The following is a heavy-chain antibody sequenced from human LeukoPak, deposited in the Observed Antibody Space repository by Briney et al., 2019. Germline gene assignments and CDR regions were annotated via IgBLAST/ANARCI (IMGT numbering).Heavy chain of an antibody. Sequence: PSQTLSLTCTVSGGSISSSNYYWGWIRQPPGRGLEWIGSIYYSGSTYYNPSLKSRVTISVDTSKNEFSLKLSSVTAADTAVYYCAFSTNGYYSLFDYWGQGTLVTVSS. CDR2: IYYSGST. CDR3: AFSTNGYYSLFDY. J-gene: IGHJ4*02. V-gene: IGHV4-39*01. D-gene: IGHD3-22*01. CDR1: GGSISSSNYY.